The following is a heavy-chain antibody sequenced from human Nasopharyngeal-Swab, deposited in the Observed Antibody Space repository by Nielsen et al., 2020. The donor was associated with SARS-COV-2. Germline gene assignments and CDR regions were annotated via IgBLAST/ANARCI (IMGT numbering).Heavy chain of an antibody. D-gene: IGHD1-26*01. J-gene: IGHJ4*02. V-gene: IGHV4-59*01. CDR2: IYYSGST. CDR3: ARVWGATCLN. Sequence: RQAPGKGLEWIGYIYYSGSTNYNPSLKSRVTISVDTSKDQFSLKLRSVTAADTAVYYCARVWGATCLNWGQGTLVTVSS.